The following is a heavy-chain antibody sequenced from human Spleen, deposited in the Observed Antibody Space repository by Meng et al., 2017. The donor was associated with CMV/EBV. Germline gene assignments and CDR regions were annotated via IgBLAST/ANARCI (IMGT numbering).Heavy chain of an antibody. CDR1: GGTVSSYP. J-gene: IGHJ5*02. V-gene: IGHV1-69*05. CDR2: IIPIFSTT. CDR3: ALPAAILGGP. D-gene: IGHD2-2*02. Sequence: VPCKASGGTVSSYPISWVGQAPGQGVEWMGGIIPIFSTTNYAQKFQGRVTITTDESTSTAYMELRSLRSEDTAVYYCALPAAILGGPWGQGTLVTVSS.